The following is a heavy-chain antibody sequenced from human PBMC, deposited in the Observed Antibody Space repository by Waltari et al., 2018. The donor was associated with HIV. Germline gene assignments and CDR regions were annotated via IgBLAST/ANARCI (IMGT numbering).Heavy chain of an antibody. Sequence: EVQLLESGGGMVQPGESMRVACAASGCAVKHYAVNWVRQATGKVLEWVSAISGSSYIHTYYADSVKGRFTVSRDNSKRTVYLQMNSLRVEDTAVYYCAHQISGQWLTPGHWGQGTLVTVSS. J-gene: IGHJ4*02. CDR1: GCAVKHYA. D-gene: IGHD6-19*01. CDR2: ISGSSYIHT. V-gene: IGHV3-23*01. CDR3: AHQISGQWLTPGH.